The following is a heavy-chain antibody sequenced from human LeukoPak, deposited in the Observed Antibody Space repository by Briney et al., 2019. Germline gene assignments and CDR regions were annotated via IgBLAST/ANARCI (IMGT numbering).Heavy chain of an antibody. J-gene: IGHJ5*02. V-gene: IGHV3-64D*09. CDR1: GFTFSSYA. CDR3: VRSNSVYYDH. CDR2: ITSEGSRT. D-gene: IGHD3-22*01. Sequence: PGGPLRLSCSASGFTFSSYALYWVRQAPGKGLEYVSAITSEGSRTYYADSVKGRFTISRDNPKNTLYLQMSSLRSEDTAVYYCVRSNSVYYDHWGQGTLVTVSS.